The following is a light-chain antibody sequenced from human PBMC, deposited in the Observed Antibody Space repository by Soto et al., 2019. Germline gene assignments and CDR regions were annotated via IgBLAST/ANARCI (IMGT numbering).Light chain of an antibody. CDR2: EVS. V-gene: IGLV2-14*03. CDR3: SSYTSSSTPYV. Sequence: QSVLTQPASVSGSPGQSITISCTGTSSDVGGYNYVSWYQQHPGKAPKLMIYEVSNRPSGDSDRFSGSKSGNTASLTISGLKAEDEADYYCSSYTSSSTPYVFGSGTKVT. J-gene: IGLJ1*01. CDR1: SSDVGGYNY.